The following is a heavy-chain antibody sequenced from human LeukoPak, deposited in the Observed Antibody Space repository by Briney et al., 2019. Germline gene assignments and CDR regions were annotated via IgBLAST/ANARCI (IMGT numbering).Heavy chain of an antibody. D-gene: IGHD3-3*01. CDR3: ARAREVRGRYLDL. CDR1: IVSVRRSHC. CDR2: IYHSGTT. V-gene: IGHV4-4*02. J-gene: IGHJ2*01. Sequence: KPSETLSLPCAVSIVSVRRSHCWTWVRQSPGKGLEWIGEIYHSGTTDYNPSLKSRISISVDKSKNQFSLRLTSVTAADTAVYYCARAREVRGRYLDLWGRGTLVTVSS.